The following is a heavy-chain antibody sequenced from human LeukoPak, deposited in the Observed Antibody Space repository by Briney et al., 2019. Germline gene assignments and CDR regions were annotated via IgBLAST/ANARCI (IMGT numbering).Heavy chain of an antibody. V-gene: IGHV4-30-2*01. CDR1: GGSISSGGYS. D-gene: IGHD3-22*01. J-gene: IGHJ4*02. CDR2: IYHSGST. CDR3: ARDPRDSSGYSYFDY. Sequence: SQTLSLTCAVSGGSISSGGYSWSWIRQPPGTGLEWIGYIYHSGSTYYNPSLKSRVTISVDRSKNQFSLKLSSVTAADTAVYYCARDPRDSSGYSYFDYWGQGTLVTVSS.